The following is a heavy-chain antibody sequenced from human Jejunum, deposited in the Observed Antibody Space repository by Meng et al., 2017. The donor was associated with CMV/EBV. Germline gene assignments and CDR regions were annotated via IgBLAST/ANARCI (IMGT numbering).Heavy chain of an antibody. V-gene: IGHV3-23*01. Sequence: SGFPVSSYAMGWVRQAPGKGLEWVAAISGSGGSTYYADSVKGRFTISRDNSKNTLYLQMNSLRAEDTAVYYCAKLGIAAAGTVDYWGQGTLVTVSS. CDR1: GFPVSSYA. D-gene: IGHD6-13*01. J-gene: IGHJ4*02. CDR3: AKLGIAAAGTVDY. CDR2: ISGSGGST.